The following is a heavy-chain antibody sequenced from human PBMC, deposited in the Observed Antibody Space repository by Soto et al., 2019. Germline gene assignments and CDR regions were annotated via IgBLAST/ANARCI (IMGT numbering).Heavy chain of an antibody. CDR1: GYSISSGYY. J-gene: IGHJ4*02. Sequence: PSETLSLTCAVSGYSISSGYYWGWIRQPPGKGLQWIGNMYHSGNTLYNPSLKSRVTISVDTSKNQFSLKLRSVTAADEAVYYCARVSYFDSGGFFYYFDYWGQGALVTVSS. CDR2: MYHSGNT. D-gene: IGHD3-22*01. V-gene: IGHV4-38-2*01. CDR3: ARVSYFDSGGFFYYFDY.